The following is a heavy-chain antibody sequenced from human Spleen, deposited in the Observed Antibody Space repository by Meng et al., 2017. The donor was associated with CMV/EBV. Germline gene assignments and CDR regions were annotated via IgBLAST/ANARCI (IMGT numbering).Heavy chain of an antibody. V-gene: IGHV4-39*07. CDR3: ARVGGSYLHFDF. D-gene: IGHD1-26*01. J-gene: IGHJ4*02. CDR2: IYYSGST. CDR1: GGSISSSSYY. Sequence: SETLSLTCTVSGGSISSSSYYWGWIRQPPGKGLEWIGSIYYSGSTYYYPPLKSRVTISVDTSKNQFSLKLSSVTAADAAVYYCARVGGSYLHFDFWGQGTLVTVSS.